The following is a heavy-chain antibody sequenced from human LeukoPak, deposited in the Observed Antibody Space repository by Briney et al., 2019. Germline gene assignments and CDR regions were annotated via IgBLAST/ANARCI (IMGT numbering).Heavy chain of an antibody. Sequence: GGSLGLSCAVSGFTFSGYWMTWVRQAPGKGPEWVAHIKHDGSETYYVDSVKGRFTISRDNAMNSLYLQMNSLGAEDTAVYYSAKNPSYGGNTFLDYWGQGTLVTVSS. CDR3: AKNPSYGGNTFLDY. CDR2: IKHDGSET. J-gene: IGHJ4*02. CDR1: GFTFSGYW. V-gene: IGHV3-7*01. D-gene: IGHD4-23*01.